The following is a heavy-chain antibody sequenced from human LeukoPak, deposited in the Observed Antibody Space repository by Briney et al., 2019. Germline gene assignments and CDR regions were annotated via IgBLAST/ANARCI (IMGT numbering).Heavy chain of an antibody. CDR3: ARRTPSSMGSFSPYYMDV. V-gene: IGHV6-1*01. J-gene: IGHJ6*03. D-gene: IGHD6-6*01. CDR2: TYYRSKWSN. Sequence: SQTLSLTCAISGDSVSSNSATWNWIRQSPSRGLEWLGRTYYRSKWSNDYAVSVKSRITINPDTSKNQFSLQLNSVTPEDTAVYYCARRTPSSMGSFSPYYMDVWGIGTTVTVSS. CDR1: GDSVSSNSAT.